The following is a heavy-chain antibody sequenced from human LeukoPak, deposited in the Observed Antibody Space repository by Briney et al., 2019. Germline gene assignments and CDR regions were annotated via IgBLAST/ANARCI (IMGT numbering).Heavy chain of an antibody. V-gene: IGHV1-69*04. J-gene: IGHJ4*02. CDR2: ISPFLGIT. CDR3: ARDADYYGSGSYSPDY. D-gene: IGHD3-10*01. CDR1: GGTFSSYA. Sequence: GASVKVSCKASGGTFSSYAISWVRQAPGQGLEWMGRISPFLGITNYAQKFQGRVTIIADKSTSTAYIELSSLRSEDTAVYYCARDADYYGSGSYSPDYWGQGTLVTVSS.